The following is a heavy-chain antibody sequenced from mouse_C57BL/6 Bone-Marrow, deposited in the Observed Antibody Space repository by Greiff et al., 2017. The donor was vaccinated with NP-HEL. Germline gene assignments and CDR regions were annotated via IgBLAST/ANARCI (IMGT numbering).Heavy chain of an antibody. J-gene: IGHJ1*03. Sequence: EVQLQQSGPGLVKPSQSLSLTCSVTGYSITSGYYWNWIRQFPGNKLEWMGYISYDGSNNYNPSLKNRIPITRDTSKNQFFLKLNSVTTEDTATDCCARGGNYRWYFGVWGTGTTVTVSS. V-gene: IGHV3-6*01. D-gene: IGHD2-1*01. CDR1: GYSITSGYY. CDR2: ISYDGSN. CDR3: ARGGNYRWYFGV.